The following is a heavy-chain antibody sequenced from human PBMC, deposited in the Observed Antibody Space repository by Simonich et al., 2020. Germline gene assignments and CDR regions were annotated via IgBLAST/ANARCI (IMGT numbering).Heavy chain of an antibody. CDR3: ASADSGSYWGYYYYYYGMDV. V-gene: IGHV1-46*01. J-gene: IGHJ6*02. Sequence: QVQLVQSGAEVKKPGASVKVSCKASGYTFTSYYMHWVRPSLEQGLEWMGIIKPSGDSTSYTKKCQGRVTMTRDTSTSTVYMELSSLRSEDTAVYYCASADSGSYWGYYYYYYGMDVWGQGTTVTVSS. CDR1: GYTFTSYY. D-gene: IGHD1-26*01. CDR2: IKPSGDST.